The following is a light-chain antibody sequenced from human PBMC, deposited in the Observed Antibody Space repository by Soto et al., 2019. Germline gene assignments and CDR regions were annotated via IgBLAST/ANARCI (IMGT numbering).Light chain of an antibody. Sequence: DIQMTQSPSTLSASVGDRVIVTCRASQSIGSWLACYQQKAGKAPKLLIYDASSLERGVPSRFSGSASGTEFTLTISSLQPDDFATYFCQQYYNYSWTFGQGTKVDIK. J-gene: IGKJ1*01. CDR2: DAS. V-gene: IGKV1-5*01. CDR1: QSIGSW. CDR3: QQYYNYSWT.